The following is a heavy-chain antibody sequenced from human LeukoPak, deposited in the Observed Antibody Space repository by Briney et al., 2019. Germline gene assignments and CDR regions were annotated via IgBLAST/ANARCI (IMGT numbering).Heavy chain of an antibody. CDR1: GFTFSNYG. CDR3: AKESTGSSPDY. CDR2: ITGSGDDA. D-gene: IGHD1-26*01. V-gene: IGHV3-23*01. Sequence: GGSLRLSCAASGFTFSNYGMRWLRQAPGKVLEWVSAITGSGDDAYYADSVHGRFTMSRDNSKSTLYLQMNSLRVEETALYYCAKESTGSSPDYWGQGTLVTVSS. J-gene: IGHJ4*02.